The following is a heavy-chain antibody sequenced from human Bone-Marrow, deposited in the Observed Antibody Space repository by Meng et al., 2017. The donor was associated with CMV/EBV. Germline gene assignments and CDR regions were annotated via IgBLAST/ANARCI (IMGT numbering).Heavy chain of an antibody. CDR3: AGADGGSLSWYYGMDV. D-gene: IGHD3-16*01. V-gene: IGHV3-21*04. J-gene: IGHJ6*02. CDR1: GFTFSNYR. CDR2: ISSSGRYI. Sequence: GESLKISCAASGFTFSNYRFNWVRQAPGKGLEWVSSISSSGRYIFYADSVKGRFTISRDNSKNTLYLQMNSLRAEDTAVYYCAGADGGSLSWYYGMDVWGQGTTVTVSS.